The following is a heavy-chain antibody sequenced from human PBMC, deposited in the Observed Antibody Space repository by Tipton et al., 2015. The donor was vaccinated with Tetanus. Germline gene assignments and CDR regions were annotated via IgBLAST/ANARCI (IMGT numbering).Heavy chain of an antibody. J-gene: IGHJ4*02. CDR3: ARVFGQLLRVVVFDY. D-gene: IGHD2-15*01. Sequence: TLSLTCSVSGASIRSYYWSWIRQPPGKALEFIGYINYSGNTRNNPSLRSRVTTSVDMSKNQFSLRLTSVTAADTAVYYCARVFGQLLRVVVFDYWAQGMMVTVSS. CDR2: INYSGNT. V-gene: IGHV4-59*12. CDR1: GASIRSYY.